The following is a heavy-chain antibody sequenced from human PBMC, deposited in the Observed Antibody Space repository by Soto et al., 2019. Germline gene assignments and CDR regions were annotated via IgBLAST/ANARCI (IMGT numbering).Heavy chain of an antibody. Sequence: SETLSLTCTVSGVSVSSYYWSWVRQPAGKGLEWIGRIFSSGTTNYNPSLKSRVTIPLDTSNNQFSLKLSSVTAADTAVYFFARDIIGAALFDYWGQGALVTVS. J-gene: IGHJ4*02. V-gene: IGHV4-4*07. D-gene: IGHD6-6*01. CDR2: IFSSGTT. CDR3: ARDIIGAALFDY. CDR1: GVSVSSYY.